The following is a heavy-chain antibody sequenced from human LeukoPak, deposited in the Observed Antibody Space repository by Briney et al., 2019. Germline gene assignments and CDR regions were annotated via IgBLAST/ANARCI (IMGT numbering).Heavy chain of an antibody. CDR2: IILIFGTA. D-gene: IGHD3-10*01. J-gene: IGHJ6*02. CDR1: GGTFSSYA. V-gene: IGHV1-69*01. CDR3: ARDADGSGSYYYYGMDV. Sequence: GASVKVSCKASGGTFSSYAISWVRQAPGQGLEWMGGIILIFGTANYAQKFQGRVTITADESTSTAYMELSSLRSEDTAVYYCARDADGSGSYYYYGMDVWGQGTTVTVSS.